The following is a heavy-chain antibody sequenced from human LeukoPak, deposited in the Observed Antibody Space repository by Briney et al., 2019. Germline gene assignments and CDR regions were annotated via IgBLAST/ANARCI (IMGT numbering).Heavy chain of an antibody. CDR1: GGSFSGYY. J-gene: IGHJ4*02. CDR3: ARPSSSGSYYY. Sequence: SETLSLTCAVYGGSFSGYYWSWIRQPPGEGLEWIRSISYSGSPSYKPSLKSRVTISVDTSKNQLSLRLSSVTAADTAVYYCARPSSSGSYYYWGQGTLVTV. D-gene: IGHD3-10*01. V-gene: IGHV4-34*01. CDR2: ISYSGSP.